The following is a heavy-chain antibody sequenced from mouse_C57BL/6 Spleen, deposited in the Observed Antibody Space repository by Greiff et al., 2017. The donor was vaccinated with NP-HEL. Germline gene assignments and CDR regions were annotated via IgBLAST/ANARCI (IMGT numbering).Heavy chain of an antibody. CDR3: ARIGPSITTVVATPGYFDY. V-gene: IGHV8-8*01. D-gene: IGHD1-1*01. J-gene: IGHJ2*01. CDR2: IWWDDDK. Sequence: QVTLKESGPGILQPSQTLSLTCSFSGFSLSTFGMGVGWIRQPSGKGLEWLAHIWWDDDKYYNPALKSRLTISKDTSKNQVFLKIANVDTADTATYYCARIGPSITTVVATPGYFDYWGQGTTLTVSS. CDR1: GFSLSTFGMG.